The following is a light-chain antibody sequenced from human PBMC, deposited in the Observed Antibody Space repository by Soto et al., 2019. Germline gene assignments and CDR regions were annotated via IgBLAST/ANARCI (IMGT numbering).Light chain of an antibody. V-gene: IGKV3-15*01. J-gene: IGKJ3*01. CDR2: DTS. Sequence: EIVMTQSPATLSVSPGERATLSCRASQSVSGSLAWYQQKPGQAPRLLIYDTSTRATGIPARFSGSGSGTEFTLTISSLQSGDFAVYYCQQYNDWPLTFGPGTKVEIK. CDR3: QQYNDWPLT. CDR1: QSVSGS.